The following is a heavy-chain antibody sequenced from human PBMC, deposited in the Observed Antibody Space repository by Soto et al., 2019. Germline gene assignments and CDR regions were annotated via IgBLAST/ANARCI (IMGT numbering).Heavy chain of an antibody. CDR2: IWNDGSNK. Sequence: QVQLVESGGGVVQPGRSLRLSCAASGFTFSSYGMHWVRQAPGKGLEWVAVIWNDGSNKYYADSVKGRFTISRDNSKNTLYLQMNSLRAEDTAVYYCARDHIVDYYGMDVWGQGTTVTVSS. D-gene: IGHD1-26*01. J-gene: IGHJ6*02. V-gene: IGHV3-33*01. CDR1: GFTFSSYG. CDR3: ARDHIVDYYGMDV.